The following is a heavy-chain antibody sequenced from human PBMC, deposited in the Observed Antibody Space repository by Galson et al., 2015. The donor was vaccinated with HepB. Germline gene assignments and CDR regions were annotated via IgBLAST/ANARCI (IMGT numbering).Heavy chain of an antibody. CDR1: GFTFSSYA. V-gene: IGHV3-23*01. J-gene: IGHJ3*02. CDR3: AKEPRLAMIVVVGDAFDI. D-gene: IGHD3-22*01. CDR2: ISGSGGST. Sequence: SLRLSCAASGFTFSSYAMSWVRQAPGKGLEWVSAISGSGGSTYCADSVKGRFTISRDNSKNTLYLQMNSLRAEDTAVYYCAKEPRLAMIVVVGDAFDIWGQGTMVTVSS.